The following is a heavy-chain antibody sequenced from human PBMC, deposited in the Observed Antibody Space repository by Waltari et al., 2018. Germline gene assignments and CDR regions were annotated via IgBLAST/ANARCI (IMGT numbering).Heavy chain of an antibody. D-gene: IGHD3-10*01. CDR1: GYSISSGYY. V-gene: IGHV4-38-2*01. Sequence: QVQLQESGPGLVKPSETLSLTCAVSGYSISSGYYWGWIRQPPGKGLEWIGSIYHSGSTYYNPSLKSRVTISVDTSKNQFSLKLSSVTAADTAVYYCARLLGWGSGSSPIAPFDYWGQGTLVTVSS. CDR2: IYHSGST. J-gene: IGHJ4*02. CDR3: ARLLGWGSGSSPIAPFDY.